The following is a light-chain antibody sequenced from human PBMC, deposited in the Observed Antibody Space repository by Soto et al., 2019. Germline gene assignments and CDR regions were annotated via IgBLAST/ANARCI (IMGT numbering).Light chain of an antibody. CDR2: DVV. J-gene: IGLJ1*01. CDR1: SGDIGAYNF. Sequence: QSVLTQPRSVSGSPGQSVTISCAGTSGDIGAYNFVSWYQQHPGKAPKLMIYDVVKRPSGVPDRFSGSKSGNTASLTIYGLQTEDEADYYCCSYAGGYTHVFGTGTKGTVL. V-gene: IGLV2-11*01. CDR3: CSYAGGYTHV.